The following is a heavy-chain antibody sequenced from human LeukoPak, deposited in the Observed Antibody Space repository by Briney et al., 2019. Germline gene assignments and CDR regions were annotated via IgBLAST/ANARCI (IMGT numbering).Heavy chain of an antibody. J-gene: IGHJ4*02. CDR1: GGSISSYY. D-gene: IGHD1-26*01. V-gene: IGHV4-59*08. CDR2: IYYSGST. Sequence: SETLSLTCTVSGGSISSYYWSRIRQPPGKGLEWIGYIYYSGSTNYTPSLKSRVTISVDTSKNQFSLKLSSVTAADTAVYYCARGIVGARLDYWGQGTPVTVSS. CDR3: ARGIVGARLDY.